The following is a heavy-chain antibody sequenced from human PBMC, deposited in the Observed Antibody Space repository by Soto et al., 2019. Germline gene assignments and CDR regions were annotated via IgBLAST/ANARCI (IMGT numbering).Heavy chain of an antibody. CDR2: IIPILGIA. D-gene: IGHD6-6*01. J-gene: IGHJ6*03. V-gene: IGHV1-69*08. CDR3: ARDFGNSSPLKVGYYYMDV. Sequence: QVQLVQSGAEVKKPGSSVKVSCKASGGTFSSYTISWVRQAPGQGLEWMGRIIPILGIANYAQKFQGRVTITADKSTSTAYMELSSLRSEDTAVYYCARDFGNSSPLKVGYYYMDVWGKGTTVTVS. CDR1: GGTFSSYT.